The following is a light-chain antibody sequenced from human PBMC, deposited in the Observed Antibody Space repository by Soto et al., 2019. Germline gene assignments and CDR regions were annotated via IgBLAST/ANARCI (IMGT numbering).Light chain of an antibody. J-gene: IGKJ4*01. CDR3: QQYNNWPPRLT. V-gene: IGKV3-15*01. CDR1: QRVSSN. CDR2: GAS. Sequence: DIVMTQSQATLYVSPGDRATLSCRARQRVSSNLAWYQQQPGQAPRLLIYGASTRPTGIPARFSGSGSGTEFTLTISRLKSEDFAVYYGQQYNNWPPRLTFGGRTKGEIK.